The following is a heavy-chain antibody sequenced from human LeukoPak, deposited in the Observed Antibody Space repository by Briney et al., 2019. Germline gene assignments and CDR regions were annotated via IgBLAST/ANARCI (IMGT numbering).Heavy chain of an antibody. J-gene: IGHJ3*02. CDR2: IYYSGST. D-gene: IGHD4-17*01. CDR1: GGSISSGGYY. V-gene: IGHV4-30-4*01. CDR3: AREVTTFPTRKAKGAFDI. Sequence: SETLSLTCTVSGGSISSGGYYWSWIRQPPGKGLEWIGYIYYSGSTYYNPSLKSRVTISVDTSKNQFSLKLSSVTAADTAVYYCAREVTTFPTRKAKGAFDIWGQGTMVTVSS.